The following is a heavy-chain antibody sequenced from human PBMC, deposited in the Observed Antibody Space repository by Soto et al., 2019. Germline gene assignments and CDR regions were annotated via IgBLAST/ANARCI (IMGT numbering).Heavy chain of an antibody. CDR3: ATDAPGSSYFDY. V-gene: IGHV4-59*11. CDR1: GASISSHY. D-gene: IGHD7-27*01. CDR2: IYYSGST. J-gene: IGHJ4*02. Sequence: SETLSLTCIVSGASISSHYWSWIRQPPGKRLEWIGYIYYSGSTNYNPSLKSRVTISADRSKNQFSLKVSSVTAADTAVYYCATDAPGSSYFDYWGQGILATVS.